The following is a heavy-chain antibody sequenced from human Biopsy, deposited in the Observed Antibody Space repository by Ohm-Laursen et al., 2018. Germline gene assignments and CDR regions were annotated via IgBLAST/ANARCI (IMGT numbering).Heavy chain of an antibody. V-gene: IGHV3-66*01. CDR3: AKCMTGGSNYYFHH. J-gene: IGHJ4*02. Sequence: SLRLSCTASEFTVSSNYMAWVRQAPGQGLEWVSIIHGDFGIYYADSVKGRFTISRDNSKNTLYLQMNSLRGEDTAVYYCAKCMTGGSNYYFHHCGQGTLVTVSS. D-gene: IGHD2-8*01. CDR1: EFTVSSNY. CDR2: IHGDFGI.